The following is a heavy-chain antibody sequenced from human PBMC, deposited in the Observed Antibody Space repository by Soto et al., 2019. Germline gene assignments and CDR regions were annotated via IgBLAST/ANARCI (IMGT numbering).Heavy chain of an antibody. CDR2: INAGNGNT. D-gene: IGHD3-10*01. J-gene: IGHJ6*02. Sequence: ASVKVSCKASGYTFTSYAMHWVRQAPGQRLEWMGWINAGNGNTKYSQKFQGRVTITRDTSASTAYMELSSLRSEDTAVYYCSGSYSYYGMDVCGQGTTVTVSS. CDR3: SGSYSYYGMDV. V-gene: IGHV1-3*01. CDR1: GYTFTSYA.